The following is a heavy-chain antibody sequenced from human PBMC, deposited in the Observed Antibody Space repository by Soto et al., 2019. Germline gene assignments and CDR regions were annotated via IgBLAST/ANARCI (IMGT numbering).Heavy chain of an antibody. CDR1: GDRVSSNSAA. J-gene: IGHJ6*02. Sequence: SQTLSLTCAISGDRVSSNSAAWNWIRQSPSRGLEWLGRTYYRSKWYNEYAIFVKSRITINPDTSKNQFSLHLNSATPEDTAVYYCAREVAVTGTGNYYFGIDVWGQGTTVTVSS. CDR2: TYYRSKWYN. CDR3: AREVAVTGTGNYYFGIDV. V-gene: IGHV6-1*01. D-gene: IGHD6-19*01.